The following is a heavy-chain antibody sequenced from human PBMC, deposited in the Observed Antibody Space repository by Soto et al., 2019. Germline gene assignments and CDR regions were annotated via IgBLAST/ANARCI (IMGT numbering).Heavy chain of an antibody. CDR2: IYPGGVNI. D-gene: IGHD3-22*01. J-gene: IGHJ4*02. CDR1: GYTFTSYG. V-gene: IGHV1-18*01. CDR3: AREPTYYFDSSGYYLAY. Sequence: ASVKVSCKASGYTFTSYGISWVRQAPGQGLEWMGTIYPGGVNIGYAQKFKGRVTMTTDTSTSTAYMERSSLRSEDTAMYYCAREPTYYFDSSGYYLAYWGQGTLVPVSS.